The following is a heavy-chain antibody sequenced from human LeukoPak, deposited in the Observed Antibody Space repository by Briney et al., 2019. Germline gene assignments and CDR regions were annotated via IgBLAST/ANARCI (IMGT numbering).Heavy chain of an antibody. CDR2: ISTSGSII. Sequence: PGGSLRLSCAASGFTFSDYEMNWVRQAPGKGLEWILHISTSGSIIHYADSVKGRFTISRDNAKNSLYLQMNSLRAEDTAVYYCARDQRLGARRWFDPWGQGTLVTVSS. V-gene: IGHV3-48*03. CDR1: GFTFSDYE. CDR3: ARDQRLGARRWFDP. D-gene: IGHD6-25*01. J-gene: IGHJ5*02.